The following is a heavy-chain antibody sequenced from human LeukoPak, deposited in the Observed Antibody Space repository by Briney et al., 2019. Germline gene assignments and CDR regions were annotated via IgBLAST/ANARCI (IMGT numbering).Heavy chain of an antibody. V-gene: IGHV4-59*08. J-gene: IGHJ4*02. D-gene: IGHD3-10*01. Sequence: SETLSLTCTVSGSSISSYYWSWIRQPPGKGLEWIGYIYYSGSTNYNPSLKSRVTISVDTSKNQFSPKLSSVTAADTAVYYCARLDYGSGSYADYWGQGTLVTVSS. CDR1: GSSISSYY. CDR2: IYYSGST. CDR3: ARLDYGSGSYADY.